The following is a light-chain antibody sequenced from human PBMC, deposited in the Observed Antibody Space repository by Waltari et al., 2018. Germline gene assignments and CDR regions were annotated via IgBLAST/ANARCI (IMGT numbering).Light chain of an antibody. Sequence: QSALTPPASVSVSPGQSIPTPSRGPSRDVCGYNSVSWYQQHRVKPPKLRIYDFSTRPSGVSNRFFGSKFGNTASLTISRLQAEDEADYYCSSYTSSDTYVFGTGTKVTVL. CDR3: SSYTSSDTYV. CDR1: SRDVCGYNS. V-gene: IGLV2-14*03. J-gene: IGLJ1*01. CDR2: DFS.